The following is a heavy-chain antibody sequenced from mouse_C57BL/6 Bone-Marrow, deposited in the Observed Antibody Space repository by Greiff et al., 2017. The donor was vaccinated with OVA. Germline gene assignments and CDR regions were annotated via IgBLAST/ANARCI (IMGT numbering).Heavy chain of an antibody. Sequence: QVRLQQPGAELVMPGASVKLSCKASGYTFTSYWMHWVKQRPGQGLEWIGEIDPSDSYTNYNQKFKGKSTLTVDKSSSTAYMQLSSLTSEDSAVYYCAREGNYDYNFDYWGQGTTLTVSS. V-gene: IGHV1-69*01. CDR2: IDPSDSYT. D-gene: IGHD2-4*01. CDR3: AREGNYDYNFDY. J-gene: IGHJ2*01. CDR1: GYTFTSYW.